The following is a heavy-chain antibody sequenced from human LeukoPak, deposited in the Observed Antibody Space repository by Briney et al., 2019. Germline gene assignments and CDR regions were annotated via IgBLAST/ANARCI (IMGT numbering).Heavy chain of an antibody. J-gene: IGHJ3*02. CDR2: ISKDESNK. CDR1: GITLSTYV. V-gene: IGHV3-30*04. Sequence: GRSLILSCAASGITLSTYVMHWVRQAPGKGLEWVADISKDESNKDFADSVKGRFTISRDDSKNTLYLQMNSLRPEDTAVYHCATGGHSSGHCGVFDIWGQGTVVSVSS. D-gene: IGHD3-22*01. CDR3: ATGGHSSGHCGVFDI.